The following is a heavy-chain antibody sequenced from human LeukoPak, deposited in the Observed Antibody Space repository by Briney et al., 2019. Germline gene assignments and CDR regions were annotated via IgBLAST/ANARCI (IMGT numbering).Heavy chain of an antibody. CDR2: ISSRGSTI. D-gene: IGHD5-18*01. J-gene: IGHJ6*02. CDR1: GFTFSDYY. V-gene: IGHV3-11*01. CDR3: ARHDTAMATDYGMDV. Sequence: GGSLRLSCAAPGFTFSDYYMSWIRQAPGKGLEWVSYISSRGSTIYYADSVKGRFTISRDNAKNSLYLQMNSLRAEDTAVYYCARHDTAMATDYGMDVWGQGTTVTVSS.